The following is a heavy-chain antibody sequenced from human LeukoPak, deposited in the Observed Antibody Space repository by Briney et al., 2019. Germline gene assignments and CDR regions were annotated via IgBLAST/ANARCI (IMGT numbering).Heavy chain of an antibody. Sequence: ASVKVSCKSSGYTFSGYYMHWVQQAPGQGFEWMGWINPSSGGTNHAQKFQGRVTMTRDTSISTAYMELSSLRSDDTAVYYCARVGGINSAYPRGIFDIWGQGTMVTVSS. D-gene: IGHD3-22*01. CDR1: GYTFSGYY. CDR3: ARVGGINSAYPRGIFDI. CDR2: INPSSGGT. V-gene: IGHV1-2*02. J-gene: IGHJ3*02.